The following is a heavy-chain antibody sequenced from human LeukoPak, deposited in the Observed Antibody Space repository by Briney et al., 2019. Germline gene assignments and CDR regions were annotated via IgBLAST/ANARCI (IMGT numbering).Heavy chain of an antibody. CDR3: AKDPIAAAGKSDY. V-gene: IGHV3-23*01. J-gene: IGHJ4*02. CDR1: GFTFSSYA. D-gene: IGHD6-13*01. Sequence: SGGSLRLSCAASGFTFSSYAMSWVRQAPGKGLEWVSAISGSGGSTYYADSVKGRFTISRDNSKNTLYLQTNSLRTEDTAVYYCAKDPIAAAGKSDYWGQGTLVTVSS. CDR2: ISGSGGST.